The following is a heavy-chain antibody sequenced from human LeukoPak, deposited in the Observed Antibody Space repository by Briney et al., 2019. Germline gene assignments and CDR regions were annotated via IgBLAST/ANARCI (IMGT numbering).Heavy chain of an antibody. CDR2: ISSSSSYI. Sequence: PGGSLRLSCAASGFTFSSYSMNWVRQAPGKGLEWVSSISSSSSYIYYADSVKGRFTISRDNAKNSLYLQVNSLRAEDTAVYYCARDHAPRVAATGYWGQGTLVTVSS. D-gene: IGHD2-15*01. CDR1: GFTFSSYS. CDR3: ARDHAPRVAATGY. J-gene: IGHJ4*02. V-gene: IGHV3-21*01.